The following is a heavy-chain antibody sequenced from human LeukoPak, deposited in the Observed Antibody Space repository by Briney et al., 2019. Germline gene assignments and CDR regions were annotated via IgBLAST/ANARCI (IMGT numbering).Heavy chain of an antibody. CDR2: INPNSGGI. J-gene: IGHJ4*02. CDR1: GYTFTGYY. V-gene: IGHV1-2*02. Sequence: ASVKVSCKASGYTFTGYYMHWVRQAPGQGLEWMGWINPNSGGINYAQKFQGRVTMTRDTSISTAYMELSRLRSDDTAVYYCARVGAHGYEAGYWGQGTLVTVSS. D-gene: IGHD5-12*01. CDR3: ARVGAHGYEAGY.